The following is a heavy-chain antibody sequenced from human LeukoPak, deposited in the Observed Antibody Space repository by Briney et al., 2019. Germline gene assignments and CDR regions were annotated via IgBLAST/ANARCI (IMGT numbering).Heavy chain of an antibody. CDR3: AREGMTTLPYYFDY. CDR2: IRYDGSNK. Sequence: PGGSLRLXCTASAFTFSNYDMHWVRQAPGKGLEWVAFIRYDGSNKSYADSVKGRFTISRDNSKNTLYLQVSSLRAEDTAVYYCAREGMTTLPYYFDYWGQGTLVTVSS. J-gene: IGHJ4*02. CDR1: AFTFSNYD. D-gene: IGHD4-11*01. V-gene: IGHV3-30*02.